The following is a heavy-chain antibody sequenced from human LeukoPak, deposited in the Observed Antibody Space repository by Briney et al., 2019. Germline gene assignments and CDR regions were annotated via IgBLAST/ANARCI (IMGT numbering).Heavy chain of an antibody. D-gene: IGHD2-2*01. CDR3: ARDLVVVPAAPIYY. CDR2: IKQDGSEK. CDR1: GFTFSSYW. Sequence: GGSLRLSWAASGFTFSSYWMSWVRQAPGKGLEWVANIKQDGSEKYYVDSVKGRFTISRDNAKNSLYLQMNSLRAEDTAVYYCARDLVVVPAAPIYYWGQGTLVTVSS. V-gene: IGHV3-7*01. J-gene: IGHJ4*02.